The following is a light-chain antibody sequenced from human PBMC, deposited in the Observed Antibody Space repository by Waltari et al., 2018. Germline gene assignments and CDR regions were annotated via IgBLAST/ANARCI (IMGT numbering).Light chain of an antibody. V-gene: IGKV2-30*02. CDR2: KVS. CDR3: MQGTHWPYT. Sequence: DVVMTQSPLSLSVTLGQTASISCTSSRSLVHSDGNTHLVWFHQRPGQSPRRLIYKVSNRDSGVPDRFCGSGSGSDFTLKISYVEAEDVGVYYCMQGTHWPYTFGQGTKLDIK. J-gene: IGKJ2*01. CDR1: RSLVHSDGNTH.